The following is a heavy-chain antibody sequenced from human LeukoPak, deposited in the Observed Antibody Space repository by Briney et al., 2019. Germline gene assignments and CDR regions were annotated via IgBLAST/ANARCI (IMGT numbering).Heavy chain of an antibody. J-gene: IGHJ3*02. Sequence: ASVKVSCKASGYTFTSYYMHWVRQAPGQGLEWMGIINPSGGSTSYAQKFQGRVTMTRDTSTSTVYMELSSLRSEDTAAYYCASRETSDAFDIWGQGTMVTVSS. V-gene: IGHV1-46*01. CDR3: ASRETSDAFDI. CDR1: GYTFTSYY. CDR2: INPSGGST.